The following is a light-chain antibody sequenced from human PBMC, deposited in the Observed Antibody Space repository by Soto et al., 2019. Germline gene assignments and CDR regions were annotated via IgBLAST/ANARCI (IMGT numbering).Light chain of an antibody. J-gene: IGLJ1*01. CDR2: EVT. V-gene: IGLV2-14*01. CDR1: SSDIGAYNY. CDR3: SSYSSAIAFV. Sequence: QSVLTHPASVSGSPGQSITISCTGTSSDIGAYNYVSWYQQHPGKAPKLMIYEVTNRPSGISNRFSGSRSGNTASLSISGLQAEDEADYYCSSYSSAIAFVFGTGTKLTVL.